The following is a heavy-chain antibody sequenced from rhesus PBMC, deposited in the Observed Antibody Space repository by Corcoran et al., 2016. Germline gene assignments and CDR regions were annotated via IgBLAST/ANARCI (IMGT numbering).Heavy chain of an antibody. CDR3: ASDGEYLDWLLSY. Sequence: QLQLQESGPGLVKPSETLSVTCAVSGGSISSSYWSWIRQAPGKGLEWIGYIYGSGSSTNSNPSLKSRVTLSVDTSKNQLSLKLSSVTAADTAVYYCASDGEYLDWLLSYWGQGVLVTVSS. CDR2: IYGSGSST. V-gene: IGHV4-169*02. CDR1: GGSISSSY. J-gene: IGHJ4*01. D-gene: IGHD3-3*01.